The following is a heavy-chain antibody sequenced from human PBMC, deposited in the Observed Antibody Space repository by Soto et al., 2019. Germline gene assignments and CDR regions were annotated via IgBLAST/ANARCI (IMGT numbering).Heavy chain of an antibody. CDR3: AKGSTSIYYYYMDV. V-gene: IGHV3-23*01. CDR2: ISYSGETT. J-gene: IGHJ6*03. CDR1: GFTFSNYA. Sequence: GGSLRLSCVASGFTFSNYAMRWVRQAPGKGLEWVTAISYSGETTFYADSVKGRFTVSRDNSKNTLYLQMSSLSVEDTAVYYCAKGSTSIYYYYMDVWGKGTTVTVSS.